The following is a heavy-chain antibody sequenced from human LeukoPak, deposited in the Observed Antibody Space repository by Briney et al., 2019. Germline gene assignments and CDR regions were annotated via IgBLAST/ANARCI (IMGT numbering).Heavy chain of an antibody. CDR2: INHSGST. Sequence: SETLSLTCAVYGGSFSGYYWSWIRQPPGKGLEWIGGINHSGSTNYNPSLKSRVTISVDISKNQFSLKLSSVPAADTAVYYCARSDYGDYEGQYYFDYWGQGTLVTVSS. J-gene: IGHJ4*02. D-gene: IGHD4-17*01. CDR3: ARSDYGDYEGQYYFDY. CDR1: GGSFSGYY. V-gene: IGHV4-34*01.